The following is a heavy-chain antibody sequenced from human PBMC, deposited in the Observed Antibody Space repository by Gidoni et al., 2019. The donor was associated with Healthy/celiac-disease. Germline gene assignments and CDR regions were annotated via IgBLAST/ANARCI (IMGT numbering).Heavy chain of an antibody. J-gene: IGHJ4*02. CDR3: AKDRYGGNSGYFDY. V-gene: IGHV3-23*01. Sequence: EVQLLESGGGLVQPGGYLRLSCAASGFSFSSYAMSWVRQAAGKGLAWVSGISGSGGSIYYADSVKGRFTVSRDNSKNTLYLQMNSLRAEDTALYYCAKDRYGGNSGYFDYWGQGTLVTVSS. CDR1: GFSFSSYA. CDR2: ISGSGGSI. D-gene: IGHD4-17*01.